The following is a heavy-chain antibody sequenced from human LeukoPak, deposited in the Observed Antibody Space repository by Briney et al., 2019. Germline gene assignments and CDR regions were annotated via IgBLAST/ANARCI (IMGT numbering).Heavy chain of an antibody. CDR3: ATTMVHDPFDI. CDR2: IYYTGST. Sequence: PSETLSLTCSVSGGSISGSGYYWAWIRQPPGKGLEWIGSIYYTGSTHYNSSLKSRVTMSVDTSKNQFSLKLSSVTAADTAVYYCATTMVHDPFDIWGQGTMVTVSS. CDR1: GGSISGSGYY. J-gene: IGHJ3*02. V-gene: IGHV4-39*01. D-gene: IGHD4/OR15-4a*01.